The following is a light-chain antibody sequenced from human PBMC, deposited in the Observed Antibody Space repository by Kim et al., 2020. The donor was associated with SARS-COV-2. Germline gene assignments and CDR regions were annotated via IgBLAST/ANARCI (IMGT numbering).Light chain of an antibody. CDR3: QSYDSSNQV. CDR1: SGSIASNY. CDR2: EDN. V-gene: IGLV6-57*03. Sequence: KTVPIACTRGSGSIASNYVQWYQQRPGSAPTTVIYEDNQRPSGVPDWFSGSIDSSSNSASLTISGLKTEDEADYYCQSYDSSNQVFGGGTQLTVL. J-gene: IGLJ2*01.